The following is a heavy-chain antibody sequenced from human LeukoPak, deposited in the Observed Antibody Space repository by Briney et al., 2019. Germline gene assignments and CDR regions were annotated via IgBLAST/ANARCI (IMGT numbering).Heavy chain of an antibody. CDR1: GYSINSAYY. Sequence: SETLSLTCAVSGYSINSAYYWGWIRQPPGKGLEWIASMYHSGITYYNSSLKSRATISVDTSKNQFSLKLNSVTAADTSVYYCARLTPGRNWFDPWGHGTLVTVSS. J-gene: IGHJ5*02. D-gene: IGHD3-10*01. CDR2: MYHSGIT. V-gene: IGHV4-38-2*01. CDR3: ARLTPGRNWFDP.